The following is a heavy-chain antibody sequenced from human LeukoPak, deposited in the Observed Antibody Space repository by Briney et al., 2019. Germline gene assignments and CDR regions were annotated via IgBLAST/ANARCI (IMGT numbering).Heavy chain of an antibody. CDR2: ISYDGSNK. CDR3: AKDGTGLRVPLPTYYDGSGYYGRFDT. V-gene: IGHV3-30-3*01. J-gene: IGHJ5*02. D-gene: IGHD3-22*01. Sequence: EPGRSLRLSCAASGFTFSSYAMHWVRQAPGKGLEWVAVISYDGSNKYYADSVKGRFTISRDNSKNTLYLQMNSLRAEDTAVYYCAKDGTGLRVPLPTYYDGSGYYGRFDTWGQGTLVTVSS. CDR1: GFTFSSYA.